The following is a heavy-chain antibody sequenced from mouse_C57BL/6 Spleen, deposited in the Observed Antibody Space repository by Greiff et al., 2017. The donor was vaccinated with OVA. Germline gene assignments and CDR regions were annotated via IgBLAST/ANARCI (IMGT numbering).Heavy chain of an antibody. CDR1: GYTFTSYW. J-gene: IGHJ3*01. CDR2: IHPNSGST. CDR3: ARAVLAAWFAD. D-gene: IGHD1-1*01. V-gene: IGHV1-64*01. Sequence: QVQLQQPGAELVKPGASVKLSCKASGYTFTSYWLHWVKQRPGQGLEWIGMIHPNSGSTNYNEKFKSKATLTVDKSSSTAYMQLSSLTSEDSAVYYCARAVLAAWFADWGQGTLVTVSA.